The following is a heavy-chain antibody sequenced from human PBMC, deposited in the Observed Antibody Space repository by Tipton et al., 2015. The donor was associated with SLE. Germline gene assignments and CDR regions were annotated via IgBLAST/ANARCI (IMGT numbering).Heavy chain of an antibody. J-gene: IGHJ5*02. CDR1: GGSISSSNW. CDR3: ARRFDYGDYYNWFDP. D-gene: IGHD4-17*01. CDR2: IYHSGST. V-gene: IGHV4-4*02. Sequence: TLSLTCAVSGGSISSSNWWSWVRQPPGKGLEWIGEIYHSGSTNYNPSLKSRVTISVDKSKNQFSLKLSSVTAADTAVYYCARRFDYGDYYNWFDPWGQGTLVTVSS.